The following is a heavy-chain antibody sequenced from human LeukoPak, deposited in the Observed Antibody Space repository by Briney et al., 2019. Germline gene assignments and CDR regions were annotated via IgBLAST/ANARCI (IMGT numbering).Heavy chain of an antibody. CDR2: ISDSGAST. J-gene: IGHJ4*02. V-gene: IGHV3-23*01. CDR1: GFTFSSYT. D-gene: IGHD1-26*01. Sequence: PGGSLRLSCAAPGFTFSSYTMSWVRQAPGKGLEWVSAISDSGASTYYADSVKGRFTISRDNSKNTLFLQMNSLRAEDTAVYYCAKDRVVGSTYYLDYWGQGTLVTVSS. CDR3: AKDRVVGSTYYLDY.